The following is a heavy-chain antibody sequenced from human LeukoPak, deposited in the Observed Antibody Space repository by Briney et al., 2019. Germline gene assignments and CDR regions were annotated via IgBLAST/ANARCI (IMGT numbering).Heavy chain of an antibody. CDR1: GYSFTSYW. CDR3: ARRPSYCSSTSCSYYFDY. Sequence: GESLKISCKGSGYSFTSYWIGWVRQMPGKGLEWMGIIYPGDSDTKYSPSFQGQVTISADKSISTAYLQWSSLKASDTAMYYCARRPSYCSSTSCSYYFDYWGQGTLVTVSS. CDR2: IYPGDSDT. V-gene: IGHV5-51*01. D-gene: IGHD2-2*01. J-gene: IGHJ4*02.